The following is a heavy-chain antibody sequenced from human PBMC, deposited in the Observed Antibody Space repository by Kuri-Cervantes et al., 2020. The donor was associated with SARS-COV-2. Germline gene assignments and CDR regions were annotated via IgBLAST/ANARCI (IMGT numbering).Heavy chain of an antibody. Sequence: SVKVSCKASGVSFDYRFLHWVRQAPGQALEWMGWITPFNGNTNYAQRFQDRVTMTRDRSMSTAYMELSSLRFEDTAMYYCARSGPGAISREDGAFDIWGQGTMVTVSS. D-gene: IGHD1-26*01. CDR1: GVSFDYRF. CDR2: ITPFNGNT. CDR3: ARSGPGAISREDGAFDI. V-gene: IGHV1-45*02. J-gene: IGHJ3*02.